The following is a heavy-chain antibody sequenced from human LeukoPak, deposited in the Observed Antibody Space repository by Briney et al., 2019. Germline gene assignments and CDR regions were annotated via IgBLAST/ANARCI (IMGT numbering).Heavy chain of an antibody. CDR2: ISAYNGNT. CDR1: GYTFTSYG. V-gene: IGHV1-18*01. CDR3: ARVTKSYYYYDYMDV. Sequence: GASVKVSCKASGYTFTSYGISWVRQAPGQGLEWMGWISAYNGNTNYAQNLQGRVTMTTDTSTNTAYMQLRSLRSDDTALYYCARVTKSYYYYDYMDVWGNGTTVTVSS. J-gene: IGHJ6*03. D-gene: IGHD4-11*01.